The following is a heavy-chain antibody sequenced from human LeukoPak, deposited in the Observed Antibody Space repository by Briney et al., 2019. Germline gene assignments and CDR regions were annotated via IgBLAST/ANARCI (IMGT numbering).Heavy chain of an antibody. CDR3: AQRGDIVVVPAALDYYYYLDV. CDR2: ISSSGSTI. V-gene: IGHV3-11*04. J-gene: IGHJ6*03. Sequence: GGSLRLSCAASGFTFSDYYMSWIRQPPGKGLEGVSYISSSGSTIYYADSVKGRFTISRDNAKNSLYLQMNSLRAEDTAVYYCAQRGDIVVVPAALDYYYYLDVWGQGTPVTVSS. D-gene: IGHD2-2*01. CDR1: GFTFSDYY.